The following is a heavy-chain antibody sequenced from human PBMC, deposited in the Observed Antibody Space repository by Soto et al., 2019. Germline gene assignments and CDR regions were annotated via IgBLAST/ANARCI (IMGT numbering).Heavy chain of an antibody. V-gene: IGHV3-23*01. CDR1: GFTYSRYA. CDR3: ATTTVTHFDY. CDR2: ISGSGGST. D-gene: IGHD4-4*01. J-gene: IGHJ4*02. Sequence: EVQLLESGGGLVQPGGSLRLSCAASGFTYSRYAMSWVRQAPGKGLEWVASISGSGGSTYYADSVKGRFTISRDTSKNTLYLQMNSLRAEDTAVYYCATTTVTHFDYWGQGAPVTVSS.